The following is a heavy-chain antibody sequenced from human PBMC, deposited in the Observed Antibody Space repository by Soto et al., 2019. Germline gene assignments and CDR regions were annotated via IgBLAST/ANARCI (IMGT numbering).Heavy chain of an antibody. CDR2: FDPEDGET. CDR1: GYTLTELS. D-gene: IGHD6-13*01. CDR3: ATLPPRPYSSHYYYGMDV. V-gene: IGHV1-24*01. Sequence: GASVKVSCKVSGYTLTELSMHWVRQAPGKGLEWMGGFDPEDGETIYAQKFQGRVTMTEDTSTDTAYMELSSLRSEDTAVYYCATLPPRPYSSHYYYGMDVWGQGTTVTVSS. J-gene: IGHJ6*02.